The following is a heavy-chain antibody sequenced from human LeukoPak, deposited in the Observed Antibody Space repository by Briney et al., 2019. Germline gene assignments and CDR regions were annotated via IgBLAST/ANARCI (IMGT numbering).Heavy chain of an antibody. D-gene: IGHD3-22*01. CDR1: GYTFTGYF. CDR3: ARVKNYYDSSGYLYYFDY. Sequence: ASVKVSCKASGYTFTGYFIHLVRQAPGQGLEWMGWINPNSGGTNYAQNFQGRVTMTRDTSISTAYMELSRLRSDDTAVYYCARVKNYYDSSGYLYYFDYWGQGTLVTVSS. V-gene: IGHV1-2*02. J-gene: IGHJ4*02. CDR2: INPNSGGT.